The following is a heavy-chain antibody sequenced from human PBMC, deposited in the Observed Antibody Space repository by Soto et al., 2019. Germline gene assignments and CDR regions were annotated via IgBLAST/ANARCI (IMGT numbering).Heavy chain of an antibody. Sequence: EVQLVESGGDLVQPGGSLRLSCVASGFNFNTYWMQWVRQAPGEGLEWVSRLNTDASTTNYAESVRGRFTISRDNAKNTVYLEMNSLRVEHTALYYCARPRRNLSPFDAFDVWGQGTMVTVSS. CDR2: LNTDASTT. CDR1: GFNFNTYW. V-gene: IGHV3-74*01. J-gene: IGHJ3*01. CDR3: ARPRRNLSPFDAFDV. D-gene: IGHD1-1*01.